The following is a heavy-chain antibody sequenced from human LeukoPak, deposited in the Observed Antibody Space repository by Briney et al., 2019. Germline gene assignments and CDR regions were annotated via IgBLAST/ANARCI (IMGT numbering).Heavy chain of an antibody. CDR1: GFTFSTFW. J-gene: IGHJ4*02. CDR3: ARDREASCFDY. CDR2: IKYDGSEK. D-gene: IGHD2-2*01. Sequence: GGSLRLSCAASGFTFSTFWMTWVRQAPGKGLEWVASIKYDGSEKYYVDSVKGRFTISRDNAKNTLYLQMNSLRAEDTAVYYCARDREASCFDYWGQGTLVTVSS. V-gene: IGHV3-7*01.